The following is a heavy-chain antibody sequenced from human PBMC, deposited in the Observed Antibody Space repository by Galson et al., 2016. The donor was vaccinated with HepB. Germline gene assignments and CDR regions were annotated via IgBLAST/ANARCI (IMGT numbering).Heavy chain of an antibody. J-gene: IGHJ3*02. Sequence: SLRLSCAGSGFTFSGFGMNWVRQAPGKGLEWVSSISRSSNYIDYADSVKGRFTVSRDNAKNSLYLQMNSLRAEDTAVYYCARETTVDAFDIWVQGTMVTVSS. D-gene: IGHD1-1*01. CDR1: GFTFSGFG. V-gene: IGHV3-21*01. CDR3: ARETTVDAFDI. CDR2: ISRSSNYI.